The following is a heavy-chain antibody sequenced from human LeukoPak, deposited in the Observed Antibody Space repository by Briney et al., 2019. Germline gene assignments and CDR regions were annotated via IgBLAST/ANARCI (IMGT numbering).Heavy chain of an antibody. CDR1: GGSFSGYY. V-gene: IGHV4-34*01. D-gene: IGHD6-19*01. CDR2: INHSGST. CDR3: ARNRFSGGSYDS. Sequence: SETLSLTCAVYGGSFSGYYWSWIRQPPGKGLEWIGEINHSGSTNYNPSLKSRVTISVDTSKNQFSLKLNSVTAADTAVYYCARNRFSGGSYDSWGQGTLVTVSS. J-gene: IGHJ4*02.